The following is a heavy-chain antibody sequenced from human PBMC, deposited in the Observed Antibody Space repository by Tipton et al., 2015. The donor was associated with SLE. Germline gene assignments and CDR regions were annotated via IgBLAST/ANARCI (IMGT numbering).Heavy chain of an antibody. V-gene: IGHV4-59*01. J-gene: IGHJ3*02. CDR2: IYYSGST. CDR3: ARGTKGAFDI. CDR1: GGSFSGYY. Sequence: TLSLTCAVYGGSFSGYYWSWIRQPPGKGLEWIGYIYYSGSTNYNPSLKSRVTISVDTSKNQFSLKLSSVTAADTAVYYCARGTKGAFDIWGQGTMVTVSS.